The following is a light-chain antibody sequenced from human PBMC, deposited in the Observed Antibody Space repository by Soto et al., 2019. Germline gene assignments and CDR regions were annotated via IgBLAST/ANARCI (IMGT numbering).Light chain of an antibody. Sequence: DIQMTQSLSTLSGSVGDRVTITFRASQTISSWLAWYQQKPGKAPKLLISKASTLKSGVPSRFSGSESGTEFTLTICSLQPDAFAPYYCQQYNTYPLTFGGGTKVDIK. V-gene: IGKV1-5*03. CDR2: KAS. J-gene: IGKJ4*01. CDR3: QQYNTYPLT. CDR1: QTISSW.